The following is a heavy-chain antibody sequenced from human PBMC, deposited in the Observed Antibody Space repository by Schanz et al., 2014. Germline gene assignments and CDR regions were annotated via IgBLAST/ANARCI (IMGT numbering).Heavy chain of an antibody. D-gene: IGHD3-10*01. J-gene: IGHJ4*02. CDR1: GFTFSSYW. Sequence: EVQLVESGGGLVQPGGSLRLSCAASGFTFSSYWMHWVRQAPGKGLVWISRINSDGSSASYADSVKGRFTISRDNAKXXXYLQMNSVRAEDSAXYYCTRGSGSRSYGWYYDSWGQGTLVTVSS. V-gene: IGHV3-74*01. CDR2: INSDGSSA. CDR3: TRGSGSRSYGWYYDS.